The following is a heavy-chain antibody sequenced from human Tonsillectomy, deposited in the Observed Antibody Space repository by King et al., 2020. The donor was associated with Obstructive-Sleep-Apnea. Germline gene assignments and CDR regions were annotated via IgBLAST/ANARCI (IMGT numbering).Heavy chain of an antibody. J-gene: IGHJ3*02. D-gene: IGHD1-26*01. V-gene: IGHV4-59*01. CDR3: AREAEGSYPSDAFDI. CDR2: IYYSGST. CDR1: GGSISSYY. Sequence: QLQESGPGLVKPSETLSLTCTVSGGSISSYYWSWIRQPPGKGLEWIGYIYYSGSTNYNPSLKSRVTISVDTSKNQFSLKLSSVTAADTAVYYCAREAEGSYPSDAFDIWGQGTMVTVSS.